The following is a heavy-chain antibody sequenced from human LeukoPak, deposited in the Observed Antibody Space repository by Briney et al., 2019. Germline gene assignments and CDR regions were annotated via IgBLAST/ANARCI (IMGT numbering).Heavy chain of an antibody. CDR1: GGSFSGYY. V-gene: IGHV4-34*01. Sequence: KSSETLSLTCAVYGGSFSGYYWSWIRQPPGKGLEWIGEINHSGSTNYNPSLKSRVTISVDTSKNQFSLKLSSVTAADTAVYYCARVISLRFLEWLSRAPGEYYFDYWGQGTLVTVSS. CDR3: ARVISLRFLEWLSRAPGEYYFDY. J-gene: IGHJ4*02. D-gene: IGHD3-3*01. CDR2: INHSGST.